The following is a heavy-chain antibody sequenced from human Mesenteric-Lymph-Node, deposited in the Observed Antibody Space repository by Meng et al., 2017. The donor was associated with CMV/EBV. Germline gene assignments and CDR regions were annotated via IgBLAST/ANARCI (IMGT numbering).Heavy chain of an antibody. J-gene: IGHJ4*02. D-gene: IGHD3-10*01. CDR3: ARAGHYSSGNYYTLFY. V-gene: IGHV3-23*01. Sequence: GESLKISCAASGFTFSSYAMSWVRQAPEKGLEWVSSITSSGGTTYYADSIKGRFTISRDNSENTLYLQMSSLRVEDTAVYYCARAGHYSSGNYYTLFYSGQGTLVTVSS. CDR2: ITSSGGTT. CDR1: GFTFSSYA.